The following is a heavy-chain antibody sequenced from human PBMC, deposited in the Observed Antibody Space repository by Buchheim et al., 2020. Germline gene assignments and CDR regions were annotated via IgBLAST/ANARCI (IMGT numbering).Heavy chain of an antibody. D-gene: IGHD6-6*01. Sequence: QLQLQESGPGLVKPSETLSLTCTVSGGSISSSSYYWGWIRQPPGKGLEWIGSIYYSGSTYYNPSLKSRVTISVETSKNQFFLKLSSVTAADTAVYYCARLESIAARPGNYYYMDVWGKGTT. V-gene: IGHV4-39*01. CDR3: ARLESIAARPGNYYYMDV. CDR1: GGSISSSSYY. CDR2: IYYSGST. J-gene: IGHJ6*03.